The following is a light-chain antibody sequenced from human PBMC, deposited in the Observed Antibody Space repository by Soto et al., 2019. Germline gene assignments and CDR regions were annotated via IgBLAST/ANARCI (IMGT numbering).Light chain of an antibody. J-gene: IGKJ3*01. CDR2: DAS. Sequence: DIQMTQSPSSLSASVGDRVTITCQASQDISSYLNWYQQKPGKAPKLLIYDASNFETGVPSRFSGSGSGTDFTFTISSLQPEDIATYYCQQFDDHPFTFGPLTKVDIK. CDR1: QDISSY. CDR3: QQFDDHPFT. V-gene: IGKV1-33*01.